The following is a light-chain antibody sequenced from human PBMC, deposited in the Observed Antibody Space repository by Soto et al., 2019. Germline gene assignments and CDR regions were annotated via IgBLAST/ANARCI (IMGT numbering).Light chain of an antibody. CDR3: QQYGSSPWT. CDR2: DAS. J-gene: IGKJ1*01. CDR1: QSVSSNY. Sequence: EIVLTQSPGTLSLSPGERATLSCRASQSVSSNYLTWYQQKPGQAPRLLIYDASRRATGIPDRFSGGGSGTDFTLTISRLEPEDFAVYYCQQYGSSPWTFGQGTKVEVK. V-gene: IGKV3-20*01.